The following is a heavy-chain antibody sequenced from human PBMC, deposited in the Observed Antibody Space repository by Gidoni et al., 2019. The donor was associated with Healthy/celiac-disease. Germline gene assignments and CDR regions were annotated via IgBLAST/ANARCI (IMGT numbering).Heavy chain of an antibody. V-gene: IGHV3-49*03. Sequence: EVQLVESGGGLVQPGRSLRLSCTASGFTFGDYAMSWFRQAPGKGLEWVGFIRSKAYGGTTEYAASLKGRFTISRDDSKSIAYLQMNSLKTEDTAVYYCTREGQHCGGDCYSVPPDYWGQGTLVTVSS. CDR2: IRSKAYGGTT. CDR3: TREGQHCGGDCYSVPPDY. D-gene: IGHD2-21*01. J-gene: IGHJ4*02. CDR1: GFTFGDYA.